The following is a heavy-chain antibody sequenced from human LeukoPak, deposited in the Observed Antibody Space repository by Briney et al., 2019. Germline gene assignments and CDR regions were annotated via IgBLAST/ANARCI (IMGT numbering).Heavy chain of an antibody. D-gene: IGHD1-14*01. V-gene: IGHV3-74*01. CDR2: TDGSST. Sequence: GGSLRLSCAASGFIFGRTWMHWVRQAPGKGLVWVSRTDGSSTTYADSVKGRFSVSMDNAQNTLYLQMNSLRAEDTAVYYCARDDYNRLWGQGTLVTVSS. CDR3: ARDDYNRL. J-gene: IGHJ4*02. CDR1: GFIFGRTW.